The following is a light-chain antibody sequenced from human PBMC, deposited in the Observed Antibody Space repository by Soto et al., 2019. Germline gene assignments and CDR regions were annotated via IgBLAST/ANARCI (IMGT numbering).Light chain of an antibody. CDR2: GAS. CDR1: QSVSSSY. CDR3: QQYGSSSFT. V-gene: IGKV3-20*01. Sequence: EIVLTQSPGTLSLSPGERATLSCRASQSVSSSYLAWYQQKPGQAPRLLIYGASSRATGIPDRFSGSGSETDFTLTISRLEPEDVAVYYCQQYGSSSFTFGPGTKVDIK. J-gene: IGKJ3*01.